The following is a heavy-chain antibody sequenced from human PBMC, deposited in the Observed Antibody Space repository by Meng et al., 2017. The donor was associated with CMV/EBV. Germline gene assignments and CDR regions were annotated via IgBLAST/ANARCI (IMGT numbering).Heavy chain of an antibody. D-gene: IGHD5-18*01. CDR2: ISYDGSNK. V-gene: IGHV3-30-3*01. CDR3: ARGGRGYSYGFSPDY. Sequence: VQLVESGXXXXXPXXSXXLSCAASGFTFSSYAMHWVRQAPGKGLEWVAVISYDGSNKYYADSVKGRFTISRDNSKNTLYLQMNSLRAEDTAVYYCARGGRGYSYGFSPDYWGQGTLVTVSS. CDR1: GFTFSSYA. J-gene: IGHJ4*02.